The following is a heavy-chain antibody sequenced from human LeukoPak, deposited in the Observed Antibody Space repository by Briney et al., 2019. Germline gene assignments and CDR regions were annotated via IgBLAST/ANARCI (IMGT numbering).Heavy chain of an antibody. CDR2: IYSGGST. J-gene: IGHJ4*02. D-gene: IGHD3-10*01. CDR3: ARASYYSDFDY. V-gene: IGHV3-53*01. CDR1: GFTVSSNY. Sequence: GGSLRLSCAASGFTVSSNYMSWVRQAPGKGLEWVSVIYSGGSTYYADSVKGRFTISRDNSKNTLYLQMNSLRAEDTAAYYCARASYYSDFDYWGQGTLVTVSS.